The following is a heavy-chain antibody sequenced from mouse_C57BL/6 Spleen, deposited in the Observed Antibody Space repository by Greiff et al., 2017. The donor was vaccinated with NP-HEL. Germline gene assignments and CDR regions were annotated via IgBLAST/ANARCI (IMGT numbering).Heavy chain of an antibody. D-gene: IGHD2-4*01. V-gene: IGHV5-12*01. CDR3: ARQGISYDYDEYFDV. CDR1: GFTFSDYY. J-gene: IGHJ1*03. Sequence: EVQGVESGGGLVQPGGSLKLSCAASGFTFSDYYMYWVRQTPEKRLEWVAYISNGGGSTYYPDTVKGRFTISRDNAKNTLYLQMSRLKSEDTAMYYCARQGISYDYDEYFDVWGTGTTVTVSS. CDR2: ISNGGGST.